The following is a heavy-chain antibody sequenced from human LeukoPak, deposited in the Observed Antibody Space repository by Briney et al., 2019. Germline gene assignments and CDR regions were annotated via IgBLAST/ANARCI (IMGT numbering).Heavy chain of an antibody. CDR3: ARDYYDSSGYYAFDI. CDR1: GFTFSSYG. V-gene: IGHV3-30*02. Sequence: PGGSLRLSCAASGFTFSSYGMHWVRQAPGKGLEWVAFIRYDGSNKYYADSVKGRFTISRDNSKNTLYLQMNSLRAEDTAVYYCARDYYDSSGYYAFDIWGQGTMVTVSS. CDR2: IRYDGSNK. D-gene: IGHD3-22*01. J-gene: IGHJ3*02.